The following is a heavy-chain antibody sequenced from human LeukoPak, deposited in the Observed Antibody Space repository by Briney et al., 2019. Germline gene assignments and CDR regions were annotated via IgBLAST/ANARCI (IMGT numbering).Heavy chain of an antibody. J-gene: IGHJ6*02. CDR3: ASVYYYDSSGYYYISPNYYYYGMDV. CDR2: IIPTLGIA. CDR1: GGTFSSYA. V-gene: IGHV1-69*04. D-gene: IGHD3-22*01. Sequence: GASVKVSCKASGGTFSSYAISWVRQAPGQGLEWMGRIIPTLGIANYAQKFQGRVTITADKSTSTAYMELSSLRSEVTAVYYCASVYYYDSSGYYYISPNYYYYGMDVWGQGTTVTVSS.